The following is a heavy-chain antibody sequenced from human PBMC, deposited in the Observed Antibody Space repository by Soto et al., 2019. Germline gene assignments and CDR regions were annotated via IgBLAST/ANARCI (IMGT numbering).Heavy chain of an antibody. V-gene: IGHV3-74*01. J-gene: IGHJ4*02. CDR3: TRGVFGSGTANDY. D-gene: IGHD3-10*01. CDR1: GFTFSDYW. CDR2: INGDGGVT. Sequence: EVQLVESGGGLVQPGGSLRLSCTASGFTFSDYWMHWVRQVPGEGLVWVSRINGDGGVTSYADSLKGRFTIARDNAKNTLFLQVNSLGAEDTAMYYCTRGVFGSGTANDYWGQGTLVTVSS.